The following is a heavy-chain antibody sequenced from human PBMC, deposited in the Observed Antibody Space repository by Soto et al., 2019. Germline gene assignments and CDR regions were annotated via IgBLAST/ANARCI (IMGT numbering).Heavy chain of an antibody. Sequence: QVQLVQSGAEVKKPGASVKVSCKASGYTFTSYDINWVRQATGQGLEWMGWMNPNSGNTGYAQKFQGRVTMTRNTSISTAYMEVSSLRSEDTAVYYCARETRRLSSSSVGFDYWGQGTLVTVSS. CDR2: MNPNSGNT. CDR1: GYTFTSYD. D-gene: IGHD6-6*01. CDR3: ARETRRLSSSSVGFDY. V-gene: IGHV1-8*01. J-gene: IGHJ4*02.